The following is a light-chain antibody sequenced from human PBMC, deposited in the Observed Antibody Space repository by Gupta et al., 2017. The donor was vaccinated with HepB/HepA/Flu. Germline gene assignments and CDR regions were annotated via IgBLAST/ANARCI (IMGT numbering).Light chain of an antibody. CDR2: GAS. Sequence: EIVMTQSPATLSVSPGERATLSCRASQSVSNNLAWYQQIPGQAPRLLIFGASIRATGIPARFSGSGSGTDFTLTISSLQSEDFAVYYCQHDNNWPLTFGGGTKVEIK. V-gene: IGKV3-15*01. CDR3: QHDNNWPLT. J-gene: IGKJ4*01. CDR1: QSVSNN.